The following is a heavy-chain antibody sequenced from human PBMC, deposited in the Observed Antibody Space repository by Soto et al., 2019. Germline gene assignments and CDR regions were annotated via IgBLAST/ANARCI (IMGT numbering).Heavy chain of an antibody. CDR2: ISYDGSNK. Sequence: LSCAASGFTFSSSGMHWVRQAPGKGLEWVAVISYDGSNKYYADSVKGRFTISRDNSKNTLYLQMNSLRAEDTAVYYCAKEGIAVALDYWGQGTLVTVSS. CDR1: GFTFSSSG. J-gene: IGHJ4*02. D-gene: IGHD6-19*01. CDR3: AKEGIAVALDY. V-gene: IGHV3-30*18.